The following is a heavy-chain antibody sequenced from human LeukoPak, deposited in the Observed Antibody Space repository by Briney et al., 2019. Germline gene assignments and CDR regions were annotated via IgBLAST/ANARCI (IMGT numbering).Heavy chain of an antibody. CDR2: INHSGST. D-gene: IGHD1-26*01. CDR1: GGSFSGYY. V-gene: IGHV4-34*01. CDR3: AREGARYPYYLDY. J-gene: IGHJ4*02. Sequence: SETLSLTCAVYGGSFSGYYWSWIRQPPGKGLEWIGEINHSGSTNYNPSLKSRVTISVDTSKNQFSLKLSSVTAADTAVYYCAREGARYPYYLDYWGQGTLVTVSS.